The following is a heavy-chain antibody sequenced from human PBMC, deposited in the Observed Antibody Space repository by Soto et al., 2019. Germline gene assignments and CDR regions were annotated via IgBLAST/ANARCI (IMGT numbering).Heavy chain of an antibody. D-gene: IGHD4-4*01. CDR2: ITPIFGTA. J-gene: IGHJ6*02. CDR3: ASNYEDYYYGMDV. Sequence: ASVKVSCKASGGTFSSYAISWVRQAPGQGLEWMGGITPIFGTANYAQKFQGRVTITADESTSTAYMELSSLRSEDTAVYYCASNYEDYYYGMDVWGQGTTVTVSS. CDR1: GGTFSSYA. V-gene: IGHV1-69*13.